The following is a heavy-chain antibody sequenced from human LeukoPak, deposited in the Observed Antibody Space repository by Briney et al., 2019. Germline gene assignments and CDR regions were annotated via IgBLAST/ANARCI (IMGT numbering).Heavy chain of an antibody. J-gene: IGHJ6*04. V-gene: IGHV1-2*04. Sequence: ASVKVSCKASGYTFTGYYMHWVRQAPGQGLGWMGWINPNSGGTNYAQKLQGWVTMTRDTSISTAYMELSRLRSDDTAVYYCARGALGYYYYYGMDVWGKGTTVTVSS. CDR1: GYTFTGYY. CDR3: ARGALGYYYYYGMDV. CDR2: INPNSGGT.